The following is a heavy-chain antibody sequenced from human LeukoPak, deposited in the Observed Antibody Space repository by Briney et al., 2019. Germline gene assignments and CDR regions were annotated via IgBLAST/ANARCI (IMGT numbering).Heavy chain of an antibody. V-gene: IGHV3-30*02. Sequence: GGSLRLSCAASGFTFSSYGMHWVRQAPGKGLEWVAFIRYDGSNKYYADSVKGRFTISRDNSKNTLYLQMNSLRAEDTAVYYCAKDQGGWYHYFDYWGQGTLVTVSS. CDR1: GFTFSSYG. D-gene: IGHD6-19*01. CDR2: IRYDGSNK. CDR3: AKDQGGWYHYFDY. J-gene: IGHJ4*02.